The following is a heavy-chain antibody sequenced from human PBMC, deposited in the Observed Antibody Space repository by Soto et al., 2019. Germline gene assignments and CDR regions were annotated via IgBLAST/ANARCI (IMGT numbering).Heavy chain of an antibody. CDR2: IKEDGSEK. J-gene: IGHJ5*02. CDR3: ARYRSLDP. V-gene: IGHV3-7*03. CDR1: GFILMNYW. D-gene: IGHD3-16*02. Sequence: GSLRLSCADSGFILMNYWMILFRHSPCMWLQWVASIKEDGSEKYYVDPVKGRFTISRENAKNSLYLQMNSLRAEDTAVYYCARYRSLDPWGQGILVTVSS.